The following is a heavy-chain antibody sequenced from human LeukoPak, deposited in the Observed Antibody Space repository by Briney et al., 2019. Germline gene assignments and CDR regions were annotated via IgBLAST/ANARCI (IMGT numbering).Heavy chain of an antibody. D-gene: IGHD6-6*01. CDR2: ISYDGSNK. Sequence: PGGSLRLSCAASGFTFSSYAMHWVRQAPGKGLEWVAVISYDGSNKYYADSVKGRFTISRDNSKNTLYLQMNSLRAEDTAVYYCARARRATAGDFDYWGQGTLVTVSS. CDR1: GFTFSSYA. V-gene: IGHV3-30-3*01. J-gene: IGHJ4*02. CDR3: ARARRATAGDFDY.